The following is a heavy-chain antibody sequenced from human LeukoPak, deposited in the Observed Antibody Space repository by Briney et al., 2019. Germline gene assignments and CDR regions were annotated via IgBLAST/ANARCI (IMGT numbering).Heavy chain of an antibody. D-gene: IGHD3-22*01. Sequence: SETLSLTCTVSGGSISSYYWSWIRQPAGKGLEWIGRIYTSGSTNYNPSLKSRVTMSVDTSKNQFSLKLSSVTAADTAVYYCARDLLTYYYDSSGYFDYWGRGTLVTVSS. V-gene: IGHV4-4*07. CDR1: GGSISSYY. CDR2: IYTSGST. J-gene: IGHJ4*02. CDR3: ARDLLTYYYDSSGYFDY.